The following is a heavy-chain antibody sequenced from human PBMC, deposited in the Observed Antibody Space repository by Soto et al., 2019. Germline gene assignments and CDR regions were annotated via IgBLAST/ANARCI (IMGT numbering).Heavy chain of an antibody. Sequence: GGSLRLSCAASGFTFITYAMTWVRQAPGKGLEWVSAISTSGGTTYYADSVKGRFTISRDNSKNTLYLQMNSLGAEDTAVYYCAKNIWEGDYYYYYYMDVWGIGTTVTVSS. V-gene: IGHV3-23*01. D-gene: IGHD1-26*01. CDR3: AKNIWEGDYYYYYYMDV. CDR2: ISTSGGTT. CDR1: GFTFITYA. J-gene: IGHJ6*03.